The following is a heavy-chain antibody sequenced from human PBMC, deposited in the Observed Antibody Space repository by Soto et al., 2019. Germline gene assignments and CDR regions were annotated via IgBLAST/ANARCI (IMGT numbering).Heavy chain of an antibody. V-gene: IGHV3-33*01. Sequence: PGGSLRLSCAASGFTFSSYGMHWVRQAPGKGLEWVAVIWYDGSNKYYADSVKGRFTISRDNSKNTLYLQMNSLRAEDTAVYYCAREGGNWANFAYWGQGTLVTVSS. CDR2: IWYDGSNK. D-gene: IGHD2-21*01. CDR3: AREGGNWANFAY. CDR1: GFTFSSYG. J-gene: IGHJ4*02.